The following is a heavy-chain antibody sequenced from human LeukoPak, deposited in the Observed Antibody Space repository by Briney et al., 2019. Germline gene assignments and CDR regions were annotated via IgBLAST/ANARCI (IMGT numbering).Heavy chain of an antibody. Sequence: GGSLRLSCAASGFTFSNYAMSWVRQAPGKGLEWVSAIGGRGGGTFYADSVKGRFTVSRDDSKNTLYLQMNSLRAEDTAVYYCAKWGDYDILTGYYDSDHWGQGTLVTVSS. J-gene: IGHJ5*02. V-gene: IGHV3-23*01. CDR3: AKWGDYDILTGYYDSDH. D-gene: IGHD3-9*01. CDR2: IGGRGGGT. CDR1: GFTFSNYA.